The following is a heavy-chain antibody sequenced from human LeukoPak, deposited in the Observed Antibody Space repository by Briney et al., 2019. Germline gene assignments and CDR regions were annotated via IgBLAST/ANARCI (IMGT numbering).Heavy chain of an antibody. V-gene: IGHV4-61*02. CDR2: IYRSGSS. Sequence: SETLSLTCTVSGGSISSGSYYWNWIRQPAVKGLEWIGRIYRSGSSNYNPSLKSRVTISVDTSKNQFSLKLSSVTAADTAVYYCARARQIPKNRRKGGFDYWGQGTLVTVSS. CDR3: ARARQIPKNRRKGGFDY. CDR1: GGSISSGSYY. J-gene: IGHJ4*02. D-gene: IGHD1-26*01.